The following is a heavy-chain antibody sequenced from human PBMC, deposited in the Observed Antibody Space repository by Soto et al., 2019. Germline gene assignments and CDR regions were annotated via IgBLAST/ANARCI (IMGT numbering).Heavy chain of an antibody. CDR3: ARQLSHICDS. Sequence: PGQSLKISGMGGGYKFGRKWIGWVRQMPGKGLEWIGIIKPGTSDIRYSPSCRGHVTISADEAVSTAYLQWSSLKASDTAMYYCARQLSHICDSWGQGTLVTVSS. CDR2: IKPGTSDI. J-gene: IGHJ4*02. V-gene: IGHV5-51*01. D-gene: IGHD3-3*02. CDR1: GYKFGRKW.